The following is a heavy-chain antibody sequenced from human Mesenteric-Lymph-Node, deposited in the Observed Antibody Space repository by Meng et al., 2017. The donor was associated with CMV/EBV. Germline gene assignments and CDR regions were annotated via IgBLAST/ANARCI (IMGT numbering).Heavy chain of an antibody. CDR1: GFTFSRYN. D-gene: IGHD2-2*01. CDR3: ARAAKGACTSDGCYPADY. Sequence: GGSLRLSCAASGFTFSRYNMIWVRQAPGKGLEWVSSISSSTTYTYYADSVKGRFTVSRDNAKNLLFLQMDSLRDDDTAVYYCARAAKGACTSDGCYPADYWGQGTLVTVSS. CDR2: ISSSTTYT. V-gene: IGHV3-21*01. J-gene: IGHJ4*02.